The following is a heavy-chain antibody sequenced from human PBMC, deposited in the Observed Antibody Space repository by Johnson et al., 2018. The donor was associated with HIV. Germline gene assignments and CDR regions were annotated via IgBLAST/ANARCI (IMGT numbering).Heavy chain of an antibody. Sequence: QMQLVESGGGVVQPGRSLRLSCAASGFTFSSYPMHWVRQAPGKGLEWVGVISYDGNSQSYGDSVKGRFTISRDNSKNTLYLQMNSLRAGDTAVYYCSRLPTGYSRDGFDIWGQGTMVTVSS. V-gene: IGHV3-30*04. D-gene: IGHD5-18*01. CDR1: GFTFSSYP. CDR3: SRLPTGYSRDGFDI. CDR2: ISYDGNSQ. J-gene: IGHJ3*02.